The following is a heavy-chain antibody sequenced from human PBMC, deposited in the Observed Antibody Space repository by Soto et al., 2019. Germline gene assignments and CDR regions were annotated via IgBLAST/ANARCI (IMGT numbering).Heavy chain of an antibody. D-gene: IGHD3-22*01. V-gene: IGHV1-69*13. Sequence: SVKVSCKASGGTFSSYAISWVRQAPGQGLEWMGGIIPIFGTANYAQKFQGRVTITADESTSTAYMELSSLRSEDTAVYYSARGVVITRGLYYYYGMAFGGKGTRVTVPS. J-gene: IGHJ6*04. CDR1: GGTFSSYA. CDR2: IIPIFGTA. CDR3: ARGVVITRGLYYYYGMAF.